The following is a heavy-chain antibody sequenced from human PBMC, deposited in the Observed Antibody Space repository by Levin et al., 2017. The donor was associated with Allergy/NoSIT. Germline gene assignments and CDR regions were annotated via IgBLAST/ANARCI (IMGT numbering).Heavy chain of an antibody. CDR2: IIPIFGTA. D-gene: IGHD5-24*01. J-gene: IGHJ3*02. V-gene: IGHV1-69*13. CDR1: GGTFSSYA. Sequence: SVKVSCKASGGTFSSYAISWVRQAPGQGLEWMGGIIPIFGTANYAQKFQGRVTITADESTSTAYMKLSSLRSEDTAVYYCARETRDGYNIHFVAFDIWGQGTMVTVSS. CDR3: ARETRDGYNIHFVAFDI.